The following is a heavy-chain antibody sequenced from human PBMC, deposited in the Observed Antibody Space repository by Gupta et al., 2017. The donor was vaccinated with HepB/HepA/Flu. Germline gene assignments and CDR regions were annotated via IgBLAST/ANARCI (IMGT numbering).Heavy chain of an antibody. V-gene: IGHV3-66*01. CDR2: IYSGGTT. CDR1: GITVSSNY. J-gene: IGHJ5*02. D-gene: IGHD2-8*02. CDR3: ARDRGSTGYHWFDP. Sequence: EVQLVESGGGLVQPGGSLRLSCAASGITVSSNYMSWLPQAPGKGLEWVSVIYSGGTTYYADSVKGRFTISRDNSKNTLYLKMSSLRAEDTAVYYLARDRGSTGYHWFDPWGQGTLVTVSS.